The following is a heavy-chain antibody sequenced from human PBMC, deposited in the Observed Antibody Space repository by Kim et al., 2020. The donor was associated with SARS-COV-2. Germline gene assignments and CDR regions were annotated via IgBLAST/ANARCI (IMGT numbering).Heavy chain of an antibody. Sequence: YYAGSVKVKFTIARDNSKNTLYLQMGSVRAGDTAVYYWARDSGGWYYCDYWGQGTLVTVSS. D-gene: IGHD6-19*01. J-gene: IGHJ4*02. V-gene: IGHV3-66*01. CDR3: ARDSGGWYYCDY.